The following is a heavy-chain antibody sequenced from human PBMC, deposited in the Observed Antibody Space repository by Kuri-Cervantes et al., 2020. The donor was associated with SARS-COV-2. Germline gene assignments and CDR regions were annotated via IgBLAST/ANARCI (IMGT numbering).Heavy chain of an antibody. CDR3: ARGRHTNTGRPGYFDS. CDR2: INHVGST. CDR1: GESFSGHY. D-gene: IGHD2-8*01. J-gene: IGHJ4*02. V-gene: IGHV4-34*01. Sequence: GSLRPSCAVYGESFSGHYWSWIRQPPGKGLEWIGEINHVGSTKYNPSLKSRVIVSVDTSKNQFSLNLTSVTAADTAVYYCARGRHTNTGRPGYFDSWGQGTQVTVSS.